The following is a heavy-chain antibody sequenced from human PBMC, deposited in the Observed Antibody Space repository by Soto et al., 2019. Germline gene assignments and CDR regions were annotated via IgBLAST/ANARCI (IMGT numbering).Heavy chain of an antibody. D-gene: IGHD2-21*02. CDR3: AREGGDSHFDY. CDR2: ISYDGNNK. J-gene: IGHJ4*02. CDR1: GFTFSSYT. V-gene: IGHV3-30-3*01. Sequence: QVQLVESGGGVVQPGRSLRLSCAASGFTFSSYTMHWVRQAPGKGLEWVAVISYDGNNKYYADSVKGRFTISRDNSKNTLSLQMNSLTADDTAVYYCAREGGDSHFDYWGQGTLVTVSS.